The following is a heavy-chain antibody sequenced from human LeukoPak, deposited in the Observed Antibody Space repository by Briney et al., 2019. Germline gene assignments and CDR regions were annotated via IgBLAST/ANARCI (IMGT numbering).Heavy chain of an antibody. CDR2: INQHGNEK. J-gene: IGHJ4*02. CDR3: ARDARPNYYTSGSGI. CDR1: GFTFSSYW. Sequence: PGGSLRLSCATSGFTFSSYWMSWVRQAPGKGLEWVANINQHGNEKYYVDSVKGRFTISRDNAKNSLYLQRNSLRAGDTAVYYCARDARPNYYTSGSGIWGQGTLVTVSS. V-gene: IGHV3-7*01. D-gene: IGHD3-10*01.